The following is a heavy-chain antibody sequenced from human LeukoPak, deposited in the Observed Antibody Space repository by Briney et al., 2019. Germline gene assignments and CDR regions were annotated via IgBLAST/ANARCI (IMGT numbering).Heavy chain of an antibody. CDR2: ILPVLGVT. V-gene: IGHV1-69*04. D-gene: IGHD3-9*01. J-gene: IGHJ5*02. Sequence: SVKVSCKASGYTFTSYYMHWVRQAPGQGLEWMGKILPVLGVTNYAQNFQGRVTITADKSTNTAYMELSSLRSEDTAIYYCARVGPGLTIKIDPWGQGTLVTVSS. CDR1: GYTFTSYY. CDR3: ARVGPGLTIKIDP.